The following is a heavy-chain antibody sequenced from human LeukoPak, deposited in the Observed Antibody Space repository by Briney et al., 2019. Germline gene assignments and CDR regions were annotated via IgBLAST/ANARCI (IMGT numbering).Heavy chain of an antibody. V-gene: IGHV4-39*01. CDR3: ARRSDNDDSSVGYFDY. D-gene: IGHD3-22*01. CDR2: IYYSGST. Sequence: SETLSLTCTVSGGSISSSSYYWGWIRQPPGKGLEWIGSIYYSGSTYYNPSLKSRVTISVDTSKNQFSLKLSSVTAADTAVYYCARRSDNDDSSVGYFDYWSQGSLVTVSS. J-gene: IGHJ4*02. CDR1: GGSISSSSYY.